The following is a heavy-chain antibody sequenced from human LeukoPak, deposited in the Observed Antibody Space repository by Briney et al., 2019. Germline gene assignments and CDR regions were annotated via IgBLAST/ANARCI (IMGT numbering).Heavy chain of an antibody. V-gene: IGHV3-48*01. CDR3: ARTQGDYDYVWGSYRSIGYYYYMDV. J-gene: IGHJ6*03. CDR1: GFTFSSYS. D-gene: IGHD3-16*02. CDR2: ISSSSSTI. Sequence: GGSLRLSCAASGFTFSSYSMNWARQAPGKGLEWVSYISSSSSTIYYADSVKGRFTISRDNAKNSLYLQMNSLRAEDTAVYYCARTQGDYDYVWGSYRSIGYYYYMDVWGKGTTVTVSS.